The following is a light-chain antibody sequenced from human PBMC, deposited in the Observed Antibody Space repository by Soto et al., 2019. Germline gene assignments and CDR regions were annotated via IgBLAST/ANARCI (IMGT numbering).Light chain of an antibody. CDR2: EVS. J-gene: IGLJ3*02. Sequence: QSALTQPPSASGSPGQSVTISCTGTSSDVGGYNFVSWYQQHPGKSPKLMIYEVSKRPAGVPDRFSGSKSGNTASLTVSGLQAEDEADYYCSSSATNAGGDNWVFGGGTKLTVL. CDR3: SSSATNAGGDNWV. CDR1: SSDVGGYNF. V-gene: IGLV2-8*01.